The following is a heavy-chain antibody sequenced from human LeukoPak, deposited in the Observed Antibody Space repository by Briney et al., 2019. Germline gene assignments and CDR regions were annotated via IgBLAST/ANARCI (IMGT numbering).Heavy chain of an antibody. Sequence: ASVKVSCKASGGTFSSYAISWVRQAPGQGLEWMGGTIPIFGTANYAQKFQGRVTITADESTSTAYMELSSLRSEDTAVYYCARGVEMATIHYFDYWGQGTLVTVSS. CDR1: GGTFSSYA. D-gene: IGHD5-24*01. CDR2: TIPIFGTA. CDR3: ARGVEMATIHYFDY. J-gene: IGHJ4*02. V-gene: IGHV1-69*01.